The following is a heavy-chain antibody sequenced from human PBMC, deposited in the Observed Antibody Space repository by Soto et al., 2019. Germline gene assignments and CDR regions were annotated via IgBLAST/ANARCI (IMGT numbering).Heavy chain of an antibody. CDR2: VSFEGGTQ. Sequence: QVQLVESGGGVVQPGRSLRLSCTASGFTFSTYAMQWVRQAPGKWLEWVAVVSFEGGTQFYADSVKGRFTISGDNSKNALDLQMRSLTTEDAAICYCARENFYGGHVIGSLDLWGCGTLVSVSS. J-gene: IGHJ2*01. V-gene: IGHV3-30-3*01. D-gene: IGHD4-17*01. CDR1: GFTFSTYA. CDR3: ARENFYGGHVIGSLDL.